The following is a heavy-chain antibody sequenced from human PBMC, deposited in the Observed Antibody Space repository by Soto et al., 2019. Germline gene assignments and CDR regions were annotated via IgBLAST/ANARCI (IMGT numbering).Heavy chain of an antibody. CDR1: GASISRANYY. J-gene: IGHJ6*02. V-gene: IGHV4-39*01. Sequence: PSETLSLTCIVSGASISRANYYWGWIRQPPGKGLEWIGNIYYSRNTYYNPSLKSRVTISVDTSKNQFSLRLSSVTAADTAVYYCAGLDTFQRDWENYHYYDLDVWGHGTTVTVSS. CDR3: AGLDTFQRDWENYHYYDLDV. CDR2: IYYSRNT. D-gene: IGHD3-9*01.